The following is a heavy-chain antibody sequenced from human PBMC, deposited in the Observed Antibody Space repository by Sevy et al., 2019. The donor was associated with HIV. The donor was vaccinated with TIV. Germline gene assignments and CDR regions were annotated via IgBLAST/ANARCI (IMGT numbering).Heavy chain of an antibody. CDR1: GYTFTGYY. Sequence: ASVKVSCKASGYTFTGYYTHWVRQAPGQGLEWMGWINPNSGGTNYAQKFQGRVTMTRDTSISTAYMELSRLRSDDTAVYYCARDLDIQLRFDWFDPWGQGTLVTVSS. V-gene: IGHV1-2*02. J-gene: IGHJ5*02. CDR2: INPNSGGT. D-gene: IGHD5-18*01. CDR3: ARDLDIQLRFDWFDP.